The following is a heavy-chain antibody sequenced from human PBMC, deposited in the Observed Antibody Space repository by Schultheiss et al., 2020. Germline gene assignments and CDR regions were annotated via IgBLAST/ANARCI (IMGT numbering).Heavy chain of an antibody. Sequence: SETLSLTCAVYGGSFSGYYWSWIRQSPGKGLEWIGEIIHRGATDYNPSLKSRATILVDTSKNQFSLKLSSVTAADTAVYYCARGAGRQQLIKRPRFDPWGQGPLVTVSS. CDR3: ARGAGRQQLIKRPRFDP. CDR2: IIHRGAT. V-gene: IGHV4-34*01. D-gene: IGHD6-13*01. CDR1: GGSFSGYY. J-gene: IGHJ5*02.